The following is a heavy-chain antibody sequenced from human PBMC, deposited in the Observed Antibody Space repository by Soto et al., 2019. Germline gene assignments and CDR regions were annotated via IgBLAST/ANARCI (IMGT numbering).Heavy chain of an antibody. CDR2: IIPMFGTP. Sequence: QVQLVQSGAEVKKPGSSVKVSCKASGGTFSSYAINWVRQAPGQGLEWMGGIIPMFGTPKYAQKFQGRVTITADESTSTAYMELSSLRSEDTAVYYCAKVGPQDASPIDWGQGTLVTVSS. J-gene: IGHJ4*02. D-gene: IGHD2-2*01. CDR3: AKVGPQDASPID. CDR1: GGTFSSYA. V-gene: IGHV1-69*12.